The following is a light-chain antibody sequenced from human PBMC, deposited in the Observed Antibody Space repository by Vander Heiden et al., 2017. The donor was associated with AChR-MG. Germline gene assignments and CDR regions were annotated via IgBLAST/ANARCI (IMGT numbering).Light chain of an antibody. CDR3: QQYNSYSWT. V-gene: IGKV1-5*03. Sequence: DIQMTQSPSTLSASVGDRVTITCRASQSISNWLAWYQQKPGKAPKLLIYEASSLQSGAPSRFSGSGSGTEFTLTISTLQPDDFATYYCQQYNSYSWTFGHGTKVEIK. CDR2: EAS. CDR1: QSISNW. J-gene: IGKJ1*01.